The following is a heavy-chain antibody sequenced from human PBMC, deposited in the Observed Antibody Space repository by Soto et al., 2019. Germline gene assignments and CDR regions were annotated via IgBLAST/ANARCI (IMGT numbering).Heavy chain of an antibody. V-gene: IGHV4-39*01. Sequence: QLQLQESGPGLVKPSETLSLTCTVSSGSISSSSSYWGWIRQPPGTGLEWIGSIYYSGNTYYNPSLKSQVTIYIDSSKTQFSLKLNSVTTADTAVYYCGAKDYGAKGYYFETWGQGTLVTVSS. CDR1: SGSISSSSSY. D-gene: IGHD4-17*01. CDR2: IYYSGNT. CDR3: GAKDYGAKGYYFET. J-gene: IGHJ4*02.